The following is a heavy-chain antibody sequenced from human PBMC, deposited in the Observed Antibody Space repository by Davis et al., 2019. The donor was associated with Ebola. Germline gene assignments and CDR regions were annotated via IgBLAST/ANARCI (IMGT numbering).Heavy chain of an antibody. V-gene: IGHV1-3*01. J-gene: IGHJ1*01. CDR2: INAGNGNT. D-gene: IGHD3-3*01. Sequence: ASVKVSCKASGYTFTSYAMHWVRQAPGQRLEWMGWINAGNGNTKYSQKFQGRVTITRDTSASTAYMELSSLRSEDTAVYYCARDWRTYYDFWSGYLQHWGQGTLVTVSS. CDR1: GYTFTSYA. CDR3: ARDWRTYYDFWSGYLQH.